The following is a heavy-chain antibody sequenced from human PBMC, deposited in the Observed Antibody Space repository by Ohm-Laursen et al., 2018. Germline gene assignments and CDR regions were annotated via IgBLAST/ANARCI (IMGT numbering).Heavy chain of an antibody. CDR1: GFTFSSYS. J-gene: IGHJ4*02. V-gene: IGHV3-21*01. D-gene: IGHD3-22*01. CDR2: ISSSSSYI. CDR3: ARQYYYDSSGYWRFSY. Sequence: FLRLSCSASGFTFSSYSMNWVRQAPGKGLEWVSSISSSSSYIYYADSVKGRFTISRDNAKNSLYLQMNSLRAEDTAVYYCARQYYYDSSGYWRFSYWGQGTLVTVSS.